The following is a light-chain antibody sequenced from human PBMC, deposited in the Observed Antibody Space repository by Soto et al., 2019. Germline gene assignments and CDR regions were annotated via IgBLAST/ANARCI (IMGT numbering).Light chain of an antibody. Sequence: DIQLTQSPFSLSSAIGGRVTITCRASHTIGSFLNWYQQKPGKAPKLLIYAASSLQSGVPSRFSGSGSGTDFTLTISSLQPEDFATYFCQQSYSTPPWTFGQGTKVDIK. V-gene: IGKV1-39*01. J-gene: IGKJ1*01. CDR1: HTIGSF. CDR3: QQSYSTPPWT. CDR2: AAS.